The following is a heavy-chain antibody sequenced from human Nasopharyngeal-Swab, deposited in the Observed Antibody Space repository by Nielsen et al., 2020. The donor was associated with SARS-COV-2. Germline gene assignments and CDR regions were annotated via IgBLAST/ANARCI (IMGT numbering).Heavy chain of an antibody. J-gene: IGHJ6*02. CDR3: AAAKAARQGYYYYGMDV. Sequence: SVKVSCKASGFTFTSSAVQWVRQARGQRLEWIGWIVVGSGNTNYAQKFQERVTITRDMSTSTAYKELSSLRSEDTAVYYCAAAKAARQGYYYYGMDVWGQGTTVTVSS. D-gene: IGHD6-6*01. V-gene: IGHV1-58*01. CDR1: GFTFTSSA. CDR2: IVVGSGNT.